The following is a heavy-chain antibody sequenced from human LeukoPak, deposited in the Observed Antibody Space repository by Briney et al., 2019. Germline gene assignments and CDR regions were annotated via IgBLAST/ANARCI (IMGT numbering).Heavy chain of an antibody. CDR1: GFTFSSYA. Sequence: GGSLRLSCAASGFTFSSYAMSWVRQAPGKGLEWVSAIRGSGGSTYYADSVKGRFTISRDNSKNTLYLQMNSLRAEDTAVYYCAKAEDYSKAFTLDYWGQGTLVTVSS. V-gene: IGHV3-23*01. J-gene: IGHJ4*02. D-gene: IGHD4-11*01. CDR3: AKAEDYSKAFTLDY. CDR2: IRGSGGST.